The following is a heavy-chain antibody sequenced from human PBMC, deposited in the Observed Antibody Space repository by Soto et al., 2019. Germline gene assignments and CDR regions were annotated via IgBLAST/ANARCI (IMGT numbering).Heavy chain of an antibody. J-gene: IGHJ4*02. V-gene: IGHV1-3*01. Sequence: QVRLVQSGAEVKKPGASVTVSCKASGYTFTSYAMHWVRQAPGQRLEWMGRINAGNGNTKYSQKFQGRVSITRDTSALTAYMELSSLRSEDMAVYYCARDIVVVPAATDYFDYLGQGTLVTVSS. CDR1: GYTFTSYA. CDR3: ARDIVVVPAATDYFDY. CDR2: INAGNGNT. D-gene: IGHD2-2*01.